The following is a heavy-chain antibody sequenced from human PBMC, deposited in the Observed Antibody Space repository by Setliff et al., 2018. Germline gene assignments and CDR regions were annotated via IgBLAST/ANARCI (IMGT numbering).Heavy chain of an antibody. CDR2: INNYSFNT. D-gene: IGHD3-22*01. CDR3: ARINFYVSSGYYYASDN. CDR1: GYTFTNYG. V-gene: IGHV1-18*01. Sequence: ASVNVSCKASGYTFTNYGITWVRQAPGQGLEWMGWINNYSFNTNYPQKFLGRVTMTTDTSTSTAYMELRSLRPDDTAVYYCARINFYVSSGYYYASDNWGQGTLVTVSS. J-gene: IGHJ4*02.